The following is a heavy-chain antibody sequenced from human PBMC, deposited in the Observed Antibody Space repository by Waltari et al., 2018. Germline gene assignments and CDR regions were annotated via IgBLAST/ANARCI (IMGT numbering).Heavy chain of an antibody. CDR3: AILPSNYVHYVDY. CDR1: GSTLTDLS. D-gene: IGHD4-4*01. V-gene: IGHV1-24*01. J-gene: IGHJ4*02. CDR2: FDPEDGET. Sequence: QVRLVQSGAEVKKPGASVKVSCKVSGSTLTDLSMHWVRRAPGKGLEWMGGFDPEDGETIYAQKFQGRVTMTEDTSTDTAYMELSSLRSEDTAVYYCAILPSNYVHYVDYWGQGTLVTVSS.